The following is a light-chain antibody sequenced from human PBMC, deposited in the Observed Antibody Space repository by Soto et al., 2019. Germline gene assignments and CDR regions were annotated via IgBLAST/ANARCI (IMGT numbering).Light chain of an antibody. V-gene: IGKV3-11*01. CDR2: DAS. J-gene: IGKJ4*01. CDR3: QQRNDWPLT. Sequence: EIVLTQSPGTLSLSPGERATLSCRASQSVGSTLAWYQQKPGQAPRLLINDASNRVTGIPARFSGSGSGTDFTLTISSLEPEDVAVYYCQQRNDWPLTFGGGTRVESK. CDR1: QSVGST.